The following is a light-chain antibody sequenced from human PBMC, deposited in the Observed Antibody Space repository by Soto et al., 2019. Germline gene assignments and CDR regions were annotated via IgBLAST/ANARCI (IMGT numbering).Light chain of an antibody. Sequence: PGERATLYCRSSQTVNANFLAWYQQKPGQAPRLLIYGVSNRAPGIPDRFSGSGSGTDITLTISRLEPEDFAVYYCQQYGSSPRTFGQGTKVDIK. CDR1: QTVNANF. CDR3: QQYGSSPRT. CDR2: GVS. V-gene: IGKV3-20*01. J-gene: IGKJ1*01.